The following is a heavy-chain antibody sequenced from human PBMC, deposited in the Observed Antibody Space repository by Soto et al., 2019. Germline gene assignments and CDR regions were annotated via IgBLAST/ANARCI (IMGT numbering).Heavy chain of an antibody. CDR3: ERVEGYCGGDCYSG. CDR2: IIPIFGTA. Sequence: QVQLVQSGAEVKKPGSSVKVSCKASGCTFSSYAISWVRQAPGQGLEWMGGIIPIFGTANYAQKFQGRVTITAAESTSTAYMELSSLRSEDTAVYYCERVEGYCGGDCYSGWGQGTLVTVSS. CDR1: GCTFSSYA. J-gene: IGHJ4*02. D-gene: IGHD2-21*02. V-gene: IGHV1-69*01.